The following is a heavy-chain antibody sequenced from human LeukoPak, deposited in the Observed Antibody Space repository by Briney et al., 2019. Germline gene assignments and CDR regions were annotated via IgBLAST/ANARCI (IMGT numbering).Heavy chain of an antibody. V-gene: IGHV3-43*01. CDR3: AKDKAHCGYDPLAQRSYYFDY. CDR1: GFTFDDYT. CDR2: ISWDGGST. J-gene: IGHJ4*02. D-gene: IGHD5-12*01. Sequence: GGSLRLSCAASGFTFDDYTMHWVRQAPGKGLEWVSLISWDGGSTYYADSVKGRFTISRDNSKNSLYLQMNSLRTEDTALYYCAKDKAHCGYDPLAQRSYYFDYWGQGTLVTVSS.